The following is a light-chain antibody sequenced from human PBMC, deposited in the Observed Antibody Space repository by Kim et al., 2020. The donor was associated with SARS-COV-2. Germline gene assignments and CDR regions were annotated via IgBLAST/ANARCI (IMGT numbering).Light chain of an antibody. J-gene: IGLJ2*01. Sequence: QSALTQPASVSGSPGQSITISCTGTTIDVGGHNHVSWYQQHPGKAPQLMIYDVTNRPSGVSNRFTGSKSGSTASLTISGLQPEDEADYYCSSYTSFNTGVFGGGTQLTVL. CDR3: SSYTSFNTGV. CDR2: DVT. CDR1: TIDVGGHNH. V-gene: IGLV2-14*03.